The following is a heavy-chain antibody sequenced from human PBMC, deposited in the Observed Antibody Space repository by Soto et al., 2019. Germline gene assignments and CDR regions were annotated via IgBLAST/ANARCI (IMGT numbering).Heavy chain of an antibody. V-gene: IGHV3-33*01. CDR2: IWYDGSNK. CDR1: GFTFSSYG. Sequence: GGSLRLSCAASGFTFSSYGMHWVRQAPGKGLEWVAVIWYDGSNKYYADSVKGRFTISRDNSKNTLYLQMNGLRAEDTAVYYCARDHLTYCGGDCYGLDYWGQGTLVTVSS. J-gene: IGHJ4*02. CDR3: ARDHLTYCGGDCYGLDY. D-gene: IGHD2-21*02.